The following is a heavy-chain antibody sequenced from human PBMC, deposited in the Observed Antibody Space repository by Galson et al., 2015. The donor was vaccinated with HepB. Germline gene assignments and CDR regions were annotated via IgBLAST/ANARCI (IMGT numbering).Heavy chain of an antibody. V-gene: IGHV3-73*01. J-gene: IGHJ4*02. CDR3: TRRSGDSSGWYGDY. CDR2: IRSKTNNYAT. Sequence: GIHWVRQASGKGLEWLGRIRSKTNNYATAYGASVKGRFTISRDDSKNTAYLQMNSLKTEDTAVYFCTRRSGDSSGWYGDYWGQGTLVTVSS. D-gene: IGHD6-19*01. CDR1: G.